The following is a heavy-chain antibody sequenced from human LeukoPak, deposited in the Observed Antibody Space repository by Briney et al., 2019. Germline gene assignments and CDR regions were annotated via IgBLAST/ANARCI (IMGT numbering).Heavy chain of an antibody. CDR2: IRQDGNEK. CDR1: GFTFSSYW. Sequence: QPGGSLRLSCAGSGFTFSSYWMSWVRQAPGKGLGWVANIRQDGNEKYYVDSVKGRFTISRDNAKKSLYLQMNSLRAEDTAVYYCATQPAAADVDYWGQGTLVTVSS. D-gene: IGHD2-2*01. CDR3: ATQPAAADVDY. J-gene: IGHJ4*02. V-gene: IGHV3-7*03.